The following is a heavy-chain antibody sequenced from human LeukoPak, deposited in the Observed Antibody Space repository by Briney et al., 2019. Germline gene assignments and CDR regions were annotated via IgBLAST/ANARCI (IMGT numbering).Heavy chain of an antibody. CDR2: IIPIFGTA. V-gene: IGHV1-69*06. J-gene: IGHJ4*02. CDR1: GGTFSSYA. Sequence: SVKVSCKASGGTFSSYAISWVRQAPGQGLEWMGGIIPIFGTANYAQKFQGRVTITADKSTSTAYMELSSLRSEDTAVYYCAREDQTDYYGSGSTIDYWGQGTLVTVSS. D-gene: IGHD3-10*01. CDR3: AREDQTDYYGSGSTIDY.